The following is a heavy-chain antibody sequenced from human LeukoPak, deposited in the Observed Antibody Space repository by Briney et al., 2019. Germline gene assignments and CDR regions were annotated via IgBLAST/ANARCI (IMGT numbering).Heavy chain of an antibody. Sequence: ASVKVSCKASGYTFTSYGISWVRQAPGQGLEWVGWISAYNGNTNYAQKLQGRVTMTTDTSTSTAYMELRSLRSDDTAVYYCARVSSSWYYYYYGMDVWGQGTTVTVSS. J-gene: IGHJ6*02. CDR2: ISAYNGNT. V-gene: IGHV1-18*01. CDR1: GYTFTSYG. CDR3: ARVSSSWYYYYYGMDV. D-gene: IGHD6-13*01.